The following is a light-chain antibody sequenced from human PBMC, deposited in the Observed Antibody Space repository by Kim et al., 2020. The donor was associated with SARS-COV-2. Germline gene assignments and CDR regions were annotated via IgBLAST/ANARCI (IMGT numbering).Light chain of an antibody. Sequence: QRVTIYRTGTFSNIGAGYNVHWYQQVPGAAPKLLIYGHTNRPSGVPDRFSGSKSDTSASLAITGLQPEDEADYYCQSYDSSLNSYVFGTGTKVTVL. V-gene: IGLV1-40*01. CDR2: GHT. J-gene: IGLJ1*01. CDR3: QSYDSSLNSYV. CDR1: FSNIGAGYN.